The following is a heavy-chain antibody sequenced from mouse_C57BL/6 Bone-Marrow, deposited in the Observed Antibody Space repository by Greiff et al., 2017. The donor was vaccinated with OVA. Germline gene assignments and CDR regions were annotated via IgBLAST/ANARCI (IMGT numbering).Heavy chain of an antibody. CDR1: GYTFTTSP. D-gene: IGHD2-3*01. Sequence: QVQLQQSGAELVKPGASVKMSCKASGYTFTTSPIEWMKQNHGKSLEWIGNFHPYNDDTKSNEKFKGKATLTVEKSSRTVYLELSRLTADDSADYYGARPDSYDGYYERCAYWGQGTLVTVSA. V-gene: IGHV1-47*01. J-gene: IGHJ3*01. CDR2: FHPYNDDT. CDR3: ARPDSYDGYYERCAY.